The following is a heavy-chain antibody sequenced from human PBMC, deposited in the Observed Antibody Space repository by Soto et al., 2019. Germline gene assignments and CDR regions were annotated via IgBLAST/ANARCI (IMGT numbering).Heavy chain of an antibody. Sequence: ASVKVSCKASGYTFTSYGYAWVRQAPGQGLEWMGGISAFNGDTNYAQKFQDRVTLTTDASTSTAYMELRSLRSDDTAVYYCARNEWEAAGFSGYDYYGMDVWGQRTTVTVSS. J-gene: IGHJ6*02. D-gene: IGHD6-13*01. CDR3: ARNEWEAAGFSGYDYYGMDV. V-gene: IGHV1-18*01. CDR1: GYTFTSYG. CDR2: ISAFNGDT.